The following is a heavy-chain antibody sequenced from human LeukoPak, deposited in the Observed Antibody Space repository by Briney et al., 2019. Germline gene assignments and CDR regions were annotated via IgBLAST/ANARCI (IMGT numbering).Heavy chain of an antibody. V-gene: IGHV1-2*02. J-gene: IGHJ3*02. D-gene: IGHD3-22*01. CDR2: INPNSGGT. CDR3: ARTYYYDSSGYYSYAFDI. CDR1: GYTFTGYY. Sequence: ASVKVSCKASGYTFTGYYMHWVRQAPGQGLGWMGWINPNSGGTNYAQKFQGRVTMTRDTSISTAYMELSRLRSDDTAVYYCARTYYYDSSGYYSYAFDIWGQGTMVTVSS.